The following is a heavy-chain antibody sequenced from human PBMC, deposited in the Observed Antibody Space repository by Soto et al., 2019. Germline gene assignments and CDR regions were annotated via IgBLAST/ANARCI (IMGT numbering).Heavy chain of an antibody. CDR2: TRNKANSYTT. Sequence: EVQLVESGGGLVQPGGSLRLSCAASGFTFSDHYMDWVRQAPGKGLKWVGRTRNKANSYTTEYAASVKGRFTISRDDSKNSLYLQMNSLKTEDTAVYYCSSGWNLDYWGQGTLVTVSS. CDR3: SSGWNLDY. CDR1: GFTFSDHY. J-gene: IGHJ4*02. D-gene: IGHD6-19*01. V-gene: IGHV3-72*01.